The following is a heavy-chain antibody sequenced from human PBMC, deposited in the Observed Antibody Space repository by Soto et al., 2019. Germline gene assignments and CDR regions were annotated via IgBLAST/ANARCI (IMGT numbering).Heavy chain of an antibody. V-gene: IGHV1-69*13. CDR3: ARAPNPLSSGYYYFDY. Sequence: SVKVSCKXSGGTFSSYDISWVRQAPGQGLEWMGGIIPIFGTANYAQKFQGRVTITADESTSTAYMELSSLRSEDTAVYYRARAPNPLSSGYYYFDYWGQGTLVTVSS. D-gene: IGHD3-22*01. CDR1: GGTFSSYD. J-gene: IGHJ4*02. CDR2: IIPIFGTA.